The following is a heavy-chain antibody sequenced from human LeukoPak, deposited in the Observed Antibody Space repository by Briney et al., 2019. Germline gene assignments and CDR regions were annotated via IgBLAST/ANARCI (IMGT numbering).Heavy chain of an antibody. CDR1: GFTFSDYY. CDR3: AKDARYYYGSGSYPTLSFDY. D-gene: IGHD3-10*01. CDR2: ISSSGSTI. J-gene: IGHJ4*02. Sequence: PGGSLRLSCAASGFTFSDYYMSWIRQAPGKGLEWVSYISSSGSTIYYADSVKGRFTISRDNSKNTLYLQMNSLRAEDTAVYYCAKDARYYYGSGSYPTLSFDYWGQGTLVTVSS. V-gene: IGHV3-11*04.